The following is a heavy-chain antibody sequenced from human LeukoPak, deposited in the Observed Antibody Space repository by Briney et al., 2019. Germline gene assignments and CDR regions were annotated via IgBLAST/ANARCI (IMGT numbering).Heavy chain of an antibody. D-gene: IGHD2-15*01. Sequence: GGSLRLSCAASGFTFSNAWMSWVRQAPGKGLEWVGRIKSKTDGGTTDYAAPVKGRSTISRDDSKNTLYLQMNSLKTEDTAVYYCTPSIDIVVVVAEASWGQGTLVTVSS. CDR2: IKSKTDGGTT. V-gene: IGHV3-15*01. CDR1: GFTFSNAW. CDR3: TPSIDIVVVVAEAS. J-gene: IGHJ4*02.